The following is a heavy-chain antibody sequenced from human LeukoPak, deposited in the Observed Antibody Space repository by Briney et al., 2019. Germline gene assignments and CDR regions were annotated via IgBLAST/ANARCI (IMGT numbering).Heavy chain of an antibody. CDR2: ISGSGGST. Sequence: GGSLRLSCAASGFTFSNAWMSWVRQAPGKGLEWVSAISGSGGSTYYADSVKGRFTISSDNSKNTLYLQMNSLRAEDTAVYYCAKDKRATVTLHLFDYWGQGTLVTVSS. J-gene: IGHJ4*02. CDR1: GFTFSNAW. CDR3: AKDKRATVTLHLFDY. V-gene: IGHV3-23*01. D-gene: IGHD4-11*01.